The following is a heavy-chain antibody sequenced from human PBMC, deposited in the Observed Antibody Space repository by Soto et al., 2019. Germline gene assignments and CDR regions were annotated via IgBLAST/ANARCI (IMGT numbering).Heavy chain of an antibody. D-gene: IGHD2-21*02. J-gene: IGHJ3*02. CDR3: ARDTHAPIVVVTASGAFDI. CDR2: ISYDGSNK. V-gene: IGHV3-30-3*01. CDR1: GFTFSNYG. Sequence: GGSLRLSCTASGFTFSNYGMHWVRQAPGKGLKWVAVISYDGSNKYYADSVKGRFTISRDNSKNTLYLQMNSLRAEDTAVYYCARDTHAPIVVVTASGAFDIWGQGTMVTVSS.